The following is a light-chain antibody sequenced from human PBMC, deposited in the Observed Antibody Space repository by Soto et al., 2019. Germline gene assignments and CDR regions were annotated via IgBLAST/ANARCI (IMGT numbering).Light chain of an antibody. CDR1: SSNIGSHY. J-gene: IGLJ1*01. CDR3: GAWADRLRGYF. V-gene: IGLV1-47*01. Sequence: QSVLTQPPSASGTPGQRVTISCSGSSSNIGSHYVYWYQLLPGTSPKLLIYWNDQRPYGVPDRFSGSKSGTSASLAISGLRSEDAADYYCGAWADRLRGYFFGSGTKRTVI. CDR2: WND.